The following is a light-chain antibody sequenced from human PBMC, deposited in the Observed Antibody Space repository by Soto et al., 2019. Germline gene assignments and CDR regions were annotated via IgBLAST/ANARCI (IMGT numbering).Light chain of an antibody. CDR3: QEYISSST. J-gene: IGKJ1*01. Sequence: VQVTQSPSSVSASVGDRVTITFRASQSISTYVSWYQKKPGKATKLLIYAASSLESGVPSWFSASGSGTEFTLTISIQHPDDSASYCWQEYISSSTFGQGTRLDIK. CDR2: AAS. CDR1: QSISTY. V-gene: IGKV1-39*01.